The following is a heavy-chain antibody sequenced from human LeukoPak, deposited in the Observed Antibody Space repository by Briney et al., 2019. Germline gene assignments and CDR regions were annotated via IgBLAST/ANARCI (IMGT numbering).Heavy chain of an antibody. V-gene: IGHV1-2*02. CDR3: AREYSGYDHYYYYGMDV. Sequence: ASVKVSCKASGYTFTGYYMHWVRQAPGQGLEWMGRINPNSGGTNYAQKFQGRVTMTRDTSISTAYMELSRLRSDDTAVYYCAREYSGYDHYYYYGMDVWGQGTTVTVSS. CDR2: INPNSGGT. J-gene: IGHJ6*02. D-gene: IGHD5-12*01. CDR1: GYTFTGYY.